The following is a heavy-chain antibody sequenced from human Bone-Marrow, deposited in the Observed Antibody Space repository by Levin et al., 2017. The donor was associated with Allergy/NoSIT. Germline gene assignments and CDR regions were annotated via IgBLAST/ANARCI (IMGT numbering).Heavy chain of an antibody. Sequence: GGSLRLSCVASGFTFSSFSMHWVRQSPGTGLEWVAVTSFNGSSQYYMNSVKGRFTISRDNSKNTLYLEMNSLRPDDTAVYYCTRVRRSGVAGSYYYYMDVWGKGTAVAVSS. V-gene: IGHV3-30-3*01. CDR2: TSFNGSSQ. D-gene: IGHD3-3*01. CDR1: GFTFSSFS. CDR3: TRVRRSGVAGSYYYYMDV. J-gene: IGHJ6*03.